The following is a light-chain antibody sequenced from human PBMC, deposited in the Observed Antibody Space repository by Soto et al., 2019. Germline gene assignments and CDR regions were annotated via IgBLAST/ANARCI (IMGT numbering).Light chain of an antibody. Sequence: QSVLTQPPSASGSPGQSVTISCTGTSSDVGGYNFVSWYQQHPGKAPKLMIYEVDKRPSGVPDRFSGSKSGNTASLTVSGLQAEDEADYYCISYAVTTSYVLGNGTKVTVL. CDR3: ISYAVTTSYV. CDR1: SSDVGGYNF. CDR2: EVD. J-gene: IGLJ1*01. V-gene: IGLV2-8*01.